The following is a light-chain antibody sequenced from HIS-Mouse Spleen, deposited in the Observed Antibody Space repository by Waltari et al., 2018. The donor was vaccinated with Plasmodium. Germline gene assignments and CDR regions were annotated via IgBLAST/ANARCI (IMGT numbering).Light chain of an antibody. Sequence: QSVLTQPPSASGTPGQRVTIPCSGSSPTIGSNSVYWYQQLPGTAPKPLIYRNNQRPSGVPNRFSGSKSGTSASLAISGLRSEDEADYYCAAWDDSLSGPVFGGGTKLTVL. CDR2: RNN. CDR1: SPTIGSNS. CDR3: AAWDDSLSGPV. V-gene: IGLV1-47*01. J-gene: IGLJ2*01.